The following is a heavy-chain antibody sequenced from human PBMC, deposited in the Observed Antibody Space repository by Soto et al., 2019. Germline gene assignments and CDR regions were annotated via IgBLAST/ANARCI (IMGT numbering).Heavy chain of an antibody. CDR1: GYTFTSYG. CDR3: ARAPIPDYYDSSGYLPFDY. Sequence: GASVKVSCKASGYTFTSYGLSWVRQAPGQGLEWMGWINRNSGSTNYAQKFQGWVTMTRDTSISTAYMELSRLRSDDTAVYYCARAPIPDYYDSSGYLPFDYWGQGTLVTVSS. J-gene: IGHJ4*02. D-gene: IGHD3-22*01. V-gene: IGHV1-2*04. CDR2: INRNSGST.